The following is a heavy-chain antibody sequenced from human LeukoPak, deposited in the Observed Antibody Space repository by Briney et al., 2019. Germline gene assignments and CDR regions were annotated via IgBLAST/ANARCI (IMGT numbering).Heavy chain of an antibody. D-gene: IGHD2-8*01. J-gene: IGHJ4*02. CDR1: GFTFSSYS. Sequence: GGSLRLSCAASGFTFSSYSMNWVRQAPGKGLEWVSSISSSSSYIYYADSVKGRFTISRDNAKNSLYLQMNSLRAGDTAVYYCARVRKYFTNGVCSRYYFDCWGQGTLVTVSS. CDR2: ISSSSSYI. V-gene: IGHV3-21*01. CDR3: ARVRKYFTNGVCSRYYFDC.